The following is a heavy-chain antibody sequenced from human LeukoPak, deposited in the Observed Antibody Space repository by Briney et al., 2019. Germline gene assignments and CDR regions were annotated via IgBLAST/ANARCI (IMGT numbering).Heavy chain of an antibody. J-gene: IGHJ4*02. CDR3: ARDRYGDHTYFDY. Sequence: SETLSLTCAASGGSISSGGYSWSWIRQPPGKGLEWIGYIYHSGSTYYNPSLKSRVTISVDRSKNQFSLKLSSVTAADTAVYYCARDRYGDHTYFDYWGQGTLVTVSS. CDR2: IYHSGST. V-gene: IGHV4-30-2*01. D-gene: IGHD4-17*01. CDR1: GGSISSGGYS.